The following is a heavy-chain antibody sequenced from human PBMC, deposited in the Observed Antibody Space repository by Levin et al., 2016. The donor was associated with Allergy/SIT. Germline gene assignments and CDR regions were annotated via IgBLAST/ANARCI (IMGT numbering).Heavy chain of an antibody. Sequence: WIRQPPGKGLEWIGRIYTSGSTNYNPSLKSRVTMSVDTSKNQFSLKLSSVTAADTAVYYCAREFSVAPPTNWFDPWGQGTLVTVSS. V-gene: IGHV4-4*07. D-gene: IGHD4-23*01. CDR3: AREFSVAPPTNWFDP. J-gene: IGHJ5*02. CDR2: IYTSGST.